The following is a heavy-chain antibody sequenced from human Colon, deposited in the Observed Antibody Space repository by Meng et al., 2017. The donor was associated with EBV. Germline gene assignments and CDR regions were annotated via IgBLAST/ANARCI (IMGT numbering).Heavy chain of an antibody. J-gene: IGHJ4*02. CDR2: IYYTGST. CDR1: GGSINSGDYY. Sequence: QVRLQVLGPGLVKPSQTLSLTCTVFGGSINSGDYYWSWIRQPPGKGLEWIGYIYYTGSTYYNPSLKSRVTISMDTSKNQFSLRLSSVTAADTAVYYCARNYYFDYWGQGTLVTASS. V-gene: IGHV4-30-4*01. CDR3: ARNYYFDY.